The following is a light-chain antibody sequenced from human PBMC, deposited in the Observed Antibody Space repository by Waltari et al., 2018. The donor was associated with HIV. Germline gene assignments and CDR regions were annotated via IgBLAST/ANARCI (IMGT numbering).Light chain of an antibody. J-gene: IGKJ4*01. CDR1: QSISRH. V-gene: IGKV1-39*01. Sequence: DIQMTQSPSSLSASVGDRVTINCRASQSISRHLNWYQSKPGKAPKVLIYAASSLQSGVSSRFSGSGSGTDFSLTISSLQPEDFATYYCQQSYSTPLTFGGGTEVGIK. CDR2: AAS. CDR3: QQSYSTPLT.